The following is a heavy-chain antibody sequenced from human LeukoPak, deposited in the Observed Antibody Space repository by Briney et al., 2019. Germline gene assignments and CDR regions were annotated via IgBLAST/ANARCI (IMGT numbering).Heavy chain of an antibody. CDR2: IGFSTTYI. V-gene: IGHV3-21*01. Sequence: GGSLRLSCAGSAFTFSSHTINWVRQAPGRGLEWVSCIGFSTTYIHYADSVKGRFTVTRDNVKGSVSLQMNSLRAEDTAVYYCARDINSVAFDMWGQGTVVTVSS. J-gene: IGHJ3*02. CDR1: AFTFSSHT. CDR3: ARDINSVAFDM. D-gene: IGHD1-1*01.